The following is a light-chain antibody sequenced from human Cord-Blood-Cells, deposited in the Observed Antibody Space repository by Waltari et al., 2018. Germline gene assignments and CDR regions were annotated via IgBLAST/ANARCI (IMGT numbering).Light chain of an antibody. V-gene: IGLV2-14*01. CDR1: SSDVGGDNY. Sequence: QSALTQPASVSGSPGQSITISCHGTSSDVGGDNYVSWYQQHPGKAPKLMIYEVSNRPAGVSNRFSGSKSGNTASLTISGLQAEDEADYYCSSYTSSSTYVFGTGTKVTVL. CDR2: EVS. J-gene: IGLJ1*01. CDR3: SSYTSSSTYV.